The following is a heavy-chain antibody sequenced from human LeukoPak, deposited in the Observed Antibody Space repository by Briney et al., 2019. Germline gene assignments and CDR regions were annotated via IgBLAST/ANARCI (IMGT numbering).Heavy chain of an antibody. V-gene: IGHV4-30-2*01. Sequence: PSETLSLTCAVSGGSISSGGYSWSWLRQPPGKGLEWIGYIYHSGSTYYNPSLKSRVTISVDRAKNQFSLKLSSVTAADAAVYYCASLSWGKSSGPGIFDYWGQGTLVTVSS. J-gene: IGHJ4*02. CDR1: GGSISSGGYS. D-gene: IGHD3-16*01. CDR3: ASLSWGKSSGPGIFDY. CDR2: IYHSGST.